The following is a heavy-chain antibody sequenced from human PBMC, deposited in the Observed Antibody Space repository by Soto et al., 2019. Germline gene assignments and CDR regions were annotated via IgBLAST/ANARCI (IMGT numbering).Heavy chain of an antibody. D-gene: IGHD6-6*01. V-gene: IGHV3-15*01. Sequence: EVQLVESGGGLVKPGGSLRLSCAASGFTFSNAWMTWVRQAPGMGLEWVGRIKSKTDGGTIDYAAPVKGRFTVSRDDSETTLYLQMNSLKTEDTAVYYCTTDSGYRRSSHYFDYWGQGTQVTVSS. CDR3: TTDSGYRRSSHYFDY. CDR1: GFTFSNAW. J-gene: IGHJ4*02. CDR2: IKSKTDGGTI.